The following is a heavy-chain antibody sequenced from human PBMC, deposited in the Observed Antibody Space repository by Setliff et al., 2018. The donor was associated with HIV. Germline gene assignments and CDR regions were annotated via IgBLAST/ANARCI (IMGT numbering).Heavy chain of an antibody. CDR1: GGSISSHY. V-gene: IGHV4-59*11. CDR3: ARGGSAMVPGRNYWYSDL. CDR2: IYNSGTT. D-gene: IGHD5-18*01. Sequence: PSETLSLTCTVSGGSISSHYWNWIRQPPGKGLEWIGYIYNSGTTNYNPSLRSRVATSVDTSKNQFSLKLSSVTAVDTAVYFCARGGSAMVPGRNYWYSDLWGRGTLVTVSS. J-gene: IGHJ2*01.